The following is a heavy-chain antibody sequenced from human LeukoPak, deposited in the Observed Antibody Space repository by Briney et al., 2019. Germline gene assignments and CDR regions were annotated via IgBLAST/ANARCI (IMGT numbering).Heavy chain of an antibody. D-gene: IGHD1-26*01. CDR3: AKDWSYQGNYYYMDV. V-gene: IGHV3-23*01. J-gene: IGHJ6*03. CDR1: GFTLSNAW. CDR2: ISGSGSGGST. Sequence: GGSLRLSCAASGFTLSNAWMSWVRQAPGKGLEWVSNISGSGSGGSTYYADSVKGRFTISRDNSKNTPYLQMNSLRGEDTAVYYCAKDWSYQGNYYYMDVWGKGATVTISS.